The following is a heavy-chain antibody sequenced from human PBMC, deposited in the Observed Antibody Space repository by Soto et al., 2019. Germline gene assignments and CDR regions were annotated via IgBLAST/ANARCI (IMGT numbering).Heavy chain of an antibody. J-gene: IGHJ6*04. CDR3: AKSVAGTSVRYYYGMDV. V-gene: IGHV3-30*18. Sequence: PGRSLRLSSEASGFPFPSYGMHWVRQAPGKGLEWVAVISYDGSNKYHADSVKGRFTISRDNSKNTLYLQMNSLRAEDTAVYYCAKSVAGTSVRYYYGMDVWGKGT. CDR2: ISYDGSNK. CDR1: GFPFPSYG. D-gene: IGHD6-19*01.